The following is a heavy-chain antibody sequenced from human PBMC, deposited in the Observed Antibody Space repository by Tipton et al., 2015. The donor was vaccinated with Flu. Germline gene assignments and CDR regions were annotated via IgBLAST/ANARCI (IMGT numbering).Heavy chain of an antibody. Sequence: SLRLSCAASGFTVSSKYMGWVRQAPGKGLQWVSVIYRGGTTYVADSVKGRCTISRDNSKNTLCLQWNSLTTEDTAVYYCATLGNSGTDGFDIWGQGTMVTISS. V-gene: IGHV3-66*02. CDR1: GFTVSSKY. CDR3: ATLGNSGTDGFDI. J-gene: IGHJ3*02. CDR2: IYRGGTT. D-gene: IGHD5-12*01.